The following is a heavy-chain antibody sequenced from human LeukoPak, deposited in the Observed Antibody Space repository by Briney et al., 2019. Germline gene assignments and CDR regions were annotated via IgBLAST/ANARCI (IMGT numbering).Heavy chain of an antibody. D-gene: IGHD3-22*01. CDR1: GGSISSGNYY. V-gene: IGHV4-61*02. CDR2: IYTSGST. Sequence: SETLSLTCTVSGGSISSGNYYWSWIRKPAGKGLEWIGRIYTSGSTNYNPSLKSRVTISVDTSKNQFSLKLSSVTAADTAVYYCARTLDTMIVVVTVDAFDIWGQGTMVTVSS. CDR3: ARTLDTMIVVVTVDAFDI. J-gene: IGHJ3*02.